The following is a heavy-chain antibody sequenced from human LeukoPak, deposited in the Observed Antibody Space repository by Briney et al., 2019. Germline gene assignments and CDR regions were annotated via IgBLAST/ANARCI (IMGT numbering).Heavy chain of an antibody. D-gene: IGHD1-26*01. CDR3: ARMGVGASTEGDY. CDR2: IYSGGNT. CDR1: GFIVSSNY. V-gene: IGHV3-53*01. Sequence: GGSLRLSCAASGFIVSSNYMSWVRQAPGKGLEWVSVIYSGGNTYYADPVKGRFTISRDTSKNTLYLQMNSLRAEDTAVYYCARMGVGASTEGDYWGQGTLVSVSS. J-gene: IGHJ4*02.